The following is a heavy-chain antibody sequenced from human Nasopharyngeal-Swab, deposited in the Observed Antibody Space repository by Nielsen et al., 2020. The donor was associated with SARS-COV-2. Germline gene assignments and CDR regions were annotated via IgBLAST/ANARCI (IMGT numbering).Heavy chain of an antibody. CDR3: ARDLVCSGGSCYSNGFDY. CDR2: INHSGST. V-gene: IGHV4-34*01. Sequence: SETLSLTCAVYGGSFSGYSWSWIRHPAEKGMEWIGEINHSGSTNYNPSLKSRVTISVDTSKNQFSLKLSSVTAADTAVYYCARDLVCSGGSCYSNGFDYWGQGTLVTVSS. CDR1: GGSFSGYS. J-gene: IGHJ4*02. D-gene: IGHD2-15*01.